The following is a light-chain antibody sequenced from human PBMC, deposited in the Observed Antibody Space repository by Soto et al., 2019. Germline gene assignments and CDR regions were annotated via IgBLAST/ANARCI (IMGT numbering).Light chain of an antibody. J-gene: IGLJ1*01. Sequence: QAVLTQPPSVSGDPGQRVTISCTGTYSNVGSGHDGHWYQHVPGAAPKLIIFGDVNRPSGVPDRFSGSTSGTSASLAITGLQAEYEADYYCQSFDVSLNAYVFGTGTKVTVL. CDR2: GDV. CDR3: QSFDVSLNAYV. V-gene: IGLV1-40*01. CDR1: YSNVGSGHD.